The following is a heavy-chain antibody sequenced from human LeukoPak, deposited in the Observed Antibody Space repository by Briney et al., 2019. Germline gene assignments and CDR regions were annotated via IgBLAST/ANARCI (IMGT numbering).Heavy chain of an antibody. CDR2: ISSNGGST. CDR3: VKDQAIWVYYYYYGMDV. J-gene: IGHJ6*02. Sequence: QAGGSLRLSCSASGFTFSSYSMHWVRQAPGKGQEYVSAISSNGGSTYYADSVKGRFTISRDNSKNTLYLQMSSLRAEDTAVYYCVKDQAIWVYYYYYGMDVWGQGTTVTVSS. D-gene: IGHD3-16*01. CDR1: GFTFSSYS. V-gene: IGHV3-64D*06.